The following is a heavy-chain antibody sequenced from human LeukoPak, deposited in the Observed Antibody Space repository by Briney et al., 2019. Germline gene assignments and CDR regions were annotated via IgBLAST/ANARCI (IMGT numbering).Heavy chain of an antibody. CDR2: VYSSGVG. CDR3: AREEFLHEIDSSGYFVY. CDR1: GGSITGYY. V-gene: IGHV4-4*07. D-gene: IGHD3-22*01. Sequence: SETLSLTCTVSGGSITGYYWNWLRQPAGQGLEWLGRVYSSGVGNYNPSLTSRVTMSVDTSKNQFSLKLTSPTAADTAVYYCAREEFLHEIDSSGYFVYWGQGTPVTVSS. J-gene: IGHJ4*02.